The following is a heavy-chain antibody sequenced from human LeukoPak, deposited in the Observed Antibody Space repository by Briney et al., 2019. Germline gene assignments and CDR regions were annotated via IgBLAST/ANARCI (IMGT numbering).Heavy chain of an antibody. CDR1: GFTFDDHG. V-gene: IGHV3-20*04. CDR2: LNWNGDNT. J-gene: IGHJ4*02. CDR3: AREEGPYFDC. Sequence: GGSLRLSCAASGFTFDDHGMSWVRQAPGKGLEWVSALNWNGDNTGYADSVKGRFTISRDNAKKSLYLQMNSLTAEDTAFYYCAREEGPYFDCWGPGTLVTVSS.